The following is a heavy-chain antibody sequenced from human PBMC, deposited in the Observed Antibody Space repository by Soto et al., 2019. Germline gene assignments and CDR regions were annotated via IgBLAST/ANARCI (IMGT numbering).Heavy chain of an antibody. J-gene: IGHJ5*02. CDR2: IYHNGST. V-gene: IGHV4-30-2*01. Sequence: PSETLSLTCAVSGGSISSGGYSWSWIRQPPGKGLEWIGYIYHNGSTNYNPSLKSRVTISVDTSKNQFSLKLSSVTAADTAVYYCAREGYYISWFDPWGQGTLVTVSS. CDR3: AREGYYISWFDP. CDR1: GGSISSGGYS. D-gene: IGHD3-3*01.